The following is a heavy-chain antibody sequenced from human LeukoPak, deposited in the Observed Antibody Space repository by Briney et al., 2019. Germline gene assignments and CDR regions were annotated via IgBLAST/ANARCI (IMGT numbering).Heavy chain of an antibody. D-gene: IGHD2-15*01. CDR3: AYDISSTWEYCSGDNCSYYYYGMDV. CDR1: GFTFSSYA. CDR2: ISGSGGST. V-gene: IGHV3-23*01. J-gene: IGHJ6*02. Sequence: PGGSLRLSCAASGFTFSSYAMSWVRQAPGKGLEWVSAISGSGGSTYYADSVKGRFTISRDNSKNTLYLQMNSLRAEDTALYYCAYDISSTWEYCSGDNCSYYYYGMDVWGQGITVTVSS.